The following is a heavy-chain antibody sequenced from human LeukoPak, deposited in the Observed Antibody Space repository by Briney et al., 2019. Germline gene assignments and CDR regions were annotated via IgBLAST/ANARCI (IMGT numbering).Heavy chain of an antibody. CDR2: IKSKTDGGTT. J-gene: IGHJ4*02. Sequence: KLGGSLRLSCAASGFTFSNAWMSWVRQAPGKGLEWVGRIKSKTDGGTTDYAAPVKGRFTISRDDSKNTLYLQMNSLKTEDTAVYYCTTTLVDSSGYLKDYWGQGTLVTVSS. D-gene: IGHD3-22*01. CDR1: GFTFSNAW. CDR3: TTTLVDSSGYLKDY. V-gene: IGHV3-15*01.